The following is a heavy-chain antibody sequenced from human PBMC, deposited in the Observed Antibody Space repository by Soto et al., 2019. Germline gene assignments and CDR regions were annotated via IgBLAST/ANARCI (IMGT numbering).Heavy chain of an antibody. J-gene: IGHJ4*02. D-gene: IGHD2-2*01. CDR2: IWYDGSNK. V-gene: IGHV3-33*01. Sequence: QVDLVESGGGVVQPGRSLRLSCAASGFTFSRYGMHWVRQAPGKGLDWVAVIWYDGSNKYYADSVKGRFTISRDNSKNTLYLEMNSLRAEDTAVYYCATTVGYCSGTSCPSLDYWGQGTLVTVSS. CDR1: GFTFSRYG. CDR3: ATTVGYCSGTSCPSLDY.